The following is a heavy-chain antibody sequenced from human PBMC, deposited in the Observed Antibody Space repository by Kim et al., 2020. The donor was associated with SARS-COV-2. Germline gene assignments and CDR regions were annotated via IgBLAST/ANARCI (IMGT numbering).Heavy chain of an antibody. CDR3: VKEAAFTTVVVDYYFDY. V-gene: IGHV3-30*18. Sequence: GGSLRLSCVASGFNFTNYGMHWVRQAPGKGLEWVGIVSYEGRNTYYAGSVKGRFAISRDNSKNTLYLQMNSLKTEDTARYFCVKEAAFTTVVVDYYFDYWGQGPLVPVSS. CDR2: VSYEGRNT. D-gene: IGHD2-15*01. J-gene: IGHJ4*02. CDR1: GFNFTNYG.